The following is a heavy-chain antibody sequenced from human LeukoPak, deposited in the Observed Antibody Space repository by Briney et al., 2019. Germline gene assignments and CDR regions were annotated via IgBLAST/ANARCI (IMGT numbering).Heavy chain of an antibody. D-gene: IGHD3-10*01. V-gene: IGHV1-69*13. CDR2: IIPIFGTA. Sequence: GASVKVSCKASGGTFSSYAISWVRQAPGQGLEWMGGIIPIFGTANYAQKFQGRVTITADESTSTAYMELSSLRSEDTAVYYCARYGSGSYYWFDPWGQGTLVTVSS. CDR3: ARYGSGSYYWFDP. J-gene: IGHJ5*02. CDR1: GGTFSSYA.